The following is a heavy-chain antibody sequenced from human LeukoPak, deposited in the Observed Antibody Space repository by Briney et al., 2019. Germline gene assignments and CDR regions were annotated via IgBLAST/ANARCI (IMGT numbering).Heavy chain of an antibody. CDR2: ISWNSGSI. CDR1: GFTFDDYA. D-gene: IGHD3-10*01. CDR3: AKDIYGSGLDY. Sequence: GGSLRLSCAAFGFTFDDYAMHWVRQAPGKGLEWVSGISWNSGSIGYADSVKGRFTISRDNAKNSLYLQMNSLRAEDTALHYCAKDIYGSGLDYWGQGTLVTVSS. J-gene: IGHJ4*02. V-gene: IGHV3-9*01.